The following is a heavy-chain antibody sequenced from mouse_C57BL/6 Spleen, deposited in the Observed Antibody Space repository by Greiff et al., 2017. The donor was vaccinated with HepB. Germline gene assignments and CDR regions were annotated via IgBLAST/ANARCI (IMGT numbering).Heavy chain of an antibody. V-gene: IGHV3-6*01. J-gene: IGHJ1*03. CDR3: ARVGLGYFDV. CDR2: ISYDGSN. CDR1: GYSITSGYY. Sequence: VQLKESGPGLVKPSQSLSLTCSVTGYSITSGYYWNWIRQFPGNKLEWMGYISYDGSNNYNPSLKNRISITRDTSKNQFFLKLNSVTTEDTATYYCARVGLGYFDVWGTGTTVTVSS.